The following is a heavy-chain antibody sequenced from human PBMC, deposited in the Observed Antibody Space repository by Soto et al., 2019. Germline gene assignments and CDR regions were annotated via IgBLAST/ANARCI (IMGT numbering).Heavy chain of an antibody. D-gene: IGHD2-15*01. CDR1: GDSVSSNSAA. V-gene: IGHV6-1*01. J-gene: IGHJ6*02. CDR2: TYYRSKWYN. CDR3: AREIVVVAATYYYYYGMDV. Sequence: QVQLQQSGPGLVKPSQTLSLTCAISGDSVSSNSAAWNWIRQSPSRGLEWLGRTYYRSKWYNDYGVSVKSRITINPDTSKNQFSLQLNSVTPEDTAVYYCAREIVVVAATYYYYYGMDVWGQGTTVTVSS.